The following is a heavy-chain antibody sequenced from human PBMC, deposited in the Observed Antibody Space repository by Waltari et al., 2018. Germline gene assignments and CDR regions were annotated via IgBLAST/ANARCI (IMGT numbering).Heavy chain of an antibody. CDR2: IYSASTT. V-gene: IGHV4-61*05. CDR3: AKDQSGWNRFES. CDR1: GGSISSSSYY. D-gene: IGHD6-19*01. J-gene: IGHJ4*02. Sequence: QLQLQESGPGLVKPSETLSLTCTVSGGSISSSSYYWGWIRQPPGKGLEWLSVIYSASTTNYVDSVKGRFTISRDNSKSTMYLQMNSLRPEDTAVYYCAKDQSGWNRFESWGQGTLVIVSS.